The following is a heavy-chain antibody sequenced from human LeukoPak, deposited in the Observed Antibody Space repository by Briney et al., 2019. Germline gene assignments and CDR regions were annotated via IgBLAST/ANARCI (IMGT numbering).Heavy chain of an antibody. V-gene: IGHV1-18*01. Sequence: ASVKVSCKASGYTFTSYDINWVRQAPGQGLEWMGWISAYNGNTNYAQKLQGRVTMTTDTSTSTAYMELRSLRSDDTAVYYCARILTYYDFWSGRYYFDYWGQGTLVTVSS. CDR3: ARILTYYDFWSGRYYFDY. D-gene: IGHD3-3*01. CDR1: GYTFTSYD. CDR2: ISAYNGNT. J-gene: IGHJ4*02.